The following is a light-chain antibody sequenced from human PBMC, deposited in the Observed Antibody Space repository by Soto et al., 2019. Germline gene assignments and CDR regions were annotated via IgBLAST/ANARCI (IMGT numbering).Light chain of an antibody. CDR3: KSRTTRNTLV. J-gene: IGLJ3*02. CDR1: SSDVGGYNY. Sequence: QSVLTQPASVSRSPGQSITISCTGTSSDVGGYNYVSWYQQHPGKAPKLIIYEVTHRPSGVSSRFYGSRSGNTASLTISGLQAEDEADYYCKSRTTRNTLVFGGGTKVTVL. CDR2: EVT. V-gene: IGLV2-14*01.